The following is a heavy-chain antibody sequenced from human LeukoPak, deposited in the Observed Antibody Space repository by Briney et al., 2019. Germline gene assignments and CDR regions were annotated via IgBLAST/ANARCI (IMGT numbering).Heavy chain of an antibody. CDR3: AREGYYGSGSSFGDY. D-gene: IGHD3-10*01. CDR1: GYTFTDFY. V-gene: IGHV1-2*02. Sequence: ASVKVSCKASGYTFTDFYMHWIRQAPGQGLEWMGWINPNSGGTNYAQKFQGRVTMTRDTSISTAYMEVSRLRSDDTAVYYCAREGYYGSGSSFGDYWGQGTLVTVSS. J-gene: IGHJ4*02. CDR2: INPNSGGT.